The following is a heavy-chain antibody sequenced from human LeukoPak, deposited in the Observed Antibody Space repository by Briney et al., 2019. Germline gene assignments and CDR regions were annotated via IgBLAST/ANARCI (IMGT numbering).Heavy chain of an antibody. V-gene: IGHV4-39*01. J-gene: IGHJ4*02. CDR2: IYYSGST. Sequence: LEXIGSIYYSGSTYYNPSLKSRVTISVDTSKNQFSLKLRSVTAAETAVYYCARLAGSGSYFDLYFDYWGQETLVTVSS. CDR3: ARLAGSGSYFDLYFDY. D-gene: IGHD3-10*01.